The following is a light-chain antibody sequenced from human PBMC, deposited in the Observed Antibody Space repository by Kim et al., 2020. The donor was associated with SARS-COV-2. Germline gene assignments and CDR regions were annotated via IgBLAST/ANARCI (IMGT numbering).Light chain of an antibody. CDR2: DAS. Sequence: LSPGESATLSCRASQSVSSYLAWYQPKPGQAPRLLIYDASNRATGIPARFSGSGSGTDFTLTISSLEPEDFAVYYCQHRSSWPRTFGQGTKVDIK. J-gene: IGKJ1*01. V-gene: IGKV3-11*01. CDR3: QHRSSWPRT. CDR1: QSVSSY.